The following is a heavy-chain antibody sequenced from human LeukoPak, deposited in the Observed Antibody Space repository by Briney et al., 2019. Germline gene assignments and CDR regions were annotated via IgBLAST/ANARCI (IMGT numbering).Heavy chain of an antibody. Sequence: GASLRLSCSASGFPFSSYAMHWVRQAPGKGLEYVSAVSASGGNTDYADSVKGRFTISRDNSKNTLYLQMSSLRAEDTAVYFCVRGYSFGPYGMDVWGQGTTVTVSS. CDR2: VSASGGNT. CDR3: VRGYSFGPYGMDV. D-gene: IGHD2-15*01. J-gene: IGHJ6*02. V-gene: IGHV3-64D*09. CDR1: GFPFSSYA.